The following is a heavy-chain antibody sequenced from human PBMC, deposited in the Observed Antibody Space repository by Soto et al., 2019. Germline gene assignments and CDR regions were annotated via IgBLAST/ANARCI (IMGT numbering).Heavy chain of an antibody. D-gene: IGHD6-13*01. Sequence: EVQLLESGGGLVQPGGSLRLSCAASGFTFSSYAMSWVRQAPGKGLEWVSAIRSSGDNTYYADSVKGRFTISRDNSKNTLFLQMNSLRAEDTAVYYCAKKAAPKTTAAGTDFDYWGQGTLVTVSS. J-gene: IGHJ4*02. CDR3: AKKAAPKTTAAGTDFDY. V-gene: IGHV3-23*01. CDR1: GFTFSSYA. CDR2: IRSSGDNT.